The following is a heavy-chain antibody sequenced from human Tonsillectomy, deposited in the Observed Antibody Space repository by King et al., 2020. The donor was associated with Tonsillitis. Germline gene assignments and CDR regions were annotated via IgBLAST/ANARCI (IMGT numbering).Heavy chain of an antibody. Sequence: VQLVESGAEVKKPGESLKISCKASGYNFTTYWIGWVRQMPGKGLEWMGIIYPSDSDTRYSPSFQGQVTISADKSISTAYLQWSSLKASDTAIYYCARRRDGYNFVVYWGQGTLVTVSS. V-gene: IGHV5-51*01. CDR3: ARRRDGYNFVVY. CDR1: GYNFTTYW. CDR2: IYPSDSDT. D-gene: IGHD5-24*01. J-gene: IGHJ4*02.